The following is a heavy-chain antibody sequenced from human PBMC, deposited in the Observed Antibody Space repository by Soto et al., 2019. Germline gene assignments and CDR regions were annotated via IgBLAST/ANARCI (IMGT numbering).Heavy chain of an antibody. V-gene: IGHV1-2*02. Sequence: ASVKVSCNASGYTFTGYYMHWVRQAPGQGLEWMGFINPNSGGTNYAQKFQGRVTMTRDTYISTAYMELSRLRSDDTAVYYCARDSSGFLEWRTLPSDXWGQGTPVTVSX. CDR3: ARDSSGFLEWRTLPSDX. CDR2: INPNSGGT. CDR1: GYTFTGYY. J-gene: IGHJ5*02. D-gene: IGHD3-3*01.